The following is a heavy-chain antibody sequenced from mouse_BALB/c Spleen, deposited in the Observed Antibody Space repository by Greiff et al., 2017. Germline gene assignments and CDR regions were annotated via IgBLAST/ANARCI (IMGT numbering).Heavy chain of an antibody. CDR3: ARHYYGYAMDY. CDR2: IYPGDGST. J-gene: IGHJ4*01. CDR1: GYTFTSYY. V-gene: IGHV1S56*01. D-gene: IGHD1-2*01. Sequence: QVQLQQSGPELVKPGASVKMSCKASGYTFTSYYIHWVKQRPGQGLEWIGWIYPGDGSTKYNEKFKGKTTLTADKSSSTAYMLLSSLTSEDSAIYFCARHYYGYAMDYWGQGTSVTVSS.